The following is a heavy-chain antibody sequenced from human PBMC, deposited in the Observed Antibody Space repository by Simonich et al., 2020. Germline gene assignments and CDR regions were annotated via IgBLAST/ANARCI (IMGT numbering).Heavy chain of an antibody. CDR2: INHSGSH. D-gene: IGHD1-1*01. V-gene: IGHV4-34*01. CDR3: ARGKGWKNAFDI. CDR1: GGSFSVDY. Sequence: QVQLQQWGAGLLKPSETLSLTCAVFGGSFSVDYWGWIRQPPGKGLGWIGEINHSGSHNYNPSLKSRVTISVDTSKNQFSLKLSSVTAADTAVYYCARGKGWKNAFDIWGQGTMVTVSS. J-gene: IGHJ3*02.